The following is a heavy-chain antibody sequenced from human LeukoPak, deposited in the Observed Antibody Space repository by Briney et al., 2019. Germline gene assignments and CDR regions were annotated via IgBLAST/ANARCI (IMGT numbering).Heavy chain of an antibody. D-gene: IGHD7-27*01. Sequence: SQTLSLTCAISGDSVSANNTAWNWIRQSPSRGLEWLGRTYYRSKWYNNYAVSVKSRITINPDSSKNQFSLQLNSVTPEDTAVYYCARGTWGSTYYFDYWGRGTLVTVSS. V-gene: IGHV6-1*01. J-gene: IGHJ4*02. CDR2: TYYRSKWYN. CDR1: GDSVSANNTA. CDR3: ARGTWGSTYYFDY.